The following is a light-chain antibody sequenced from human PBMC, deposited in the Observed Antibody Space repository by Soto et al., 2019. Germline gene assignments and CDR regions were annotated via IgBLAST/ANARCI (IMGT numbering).Light chain of an antibody. CDR3: CSYAGTYTGV. CDR2: DVS. J-gene: IGLJ2*01. CDR1: SSDVGGYNY. Sequence: QSAPTQPRSVSGSPGQSVTISCTGTSSDVGGYNYVSWYQQHPGKAPKIMIYDVSKRPSGVPDRVSGSKSGNTASLTISGLQAEDEADYYCCSYAGTYTGVFGGGTKLTVL. V-gene: IGLV2-11*01.